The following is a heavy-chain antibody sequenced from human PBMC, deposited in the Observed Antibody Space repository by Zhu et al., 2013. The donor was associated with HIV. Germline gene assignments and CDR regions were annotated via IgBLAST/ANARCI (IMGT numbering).Heavy chain of an antibody. CDR3: AREVGPYGDYHYYFDY. CDR1: GFTFSSYS. D-gene: IGHD4-17*01. J-gene: IGHJ4*02. V-gene: IGHV3-21*01. Sequence: EVQLVESGGGLVKPGGSLRLSCAASGFTFSSYSMNWVRQAPGKGLEWVSSISSSSSYIYYADSVKGRFTISRDNAKNSLYLQMNSLRAEDTAVYYCAREVGPYGDYHYYFDYWGQGTLVTVSS. CDR2: ISSSSSYI.